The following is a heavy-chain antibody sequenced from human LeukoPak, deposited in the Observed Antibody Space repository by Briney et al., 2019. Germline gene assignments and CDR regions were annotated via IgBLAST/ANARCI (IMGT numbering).Heavy chain of an antibody. CDR3: AREGGSYDYYYYYYYMDV. V-gene: IGHV7-4-1*01. J-gene: IGHJ6*03. CDR1: GYTFTSYA. CDR2: INTNTGKR. D-gene: IGHD1-26*01. Sequence: GASVTVSYKASGYTFTSYALNLVRQAPARGLEGMGWINTNTGKRTYPQGFTGRFVFSLDTSVSTAYRQIGSLKAEDTAVYYCAREGGSYDYYYYYYYMDVSGKGTTLTVSS.